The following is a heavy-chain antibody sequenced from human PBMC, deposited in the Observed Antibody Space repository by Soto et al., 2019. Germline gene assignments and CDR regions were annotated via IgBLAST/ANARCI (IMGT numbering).Heavy chain of an antibody. CDR1: GYSFSNFY. Sequence: GASVKVSCKPSGYSFSNFYVHWVRQAPGQGLEWMGIIDPSSGTTSYTKKFQERVTMTRDTSMSTVYMELSRLRSEDTAVYYCARGAVGVPNGLIAGMDVWGLGTTVTVSS. J-gene: IGHJ6*02. CDR2: IDPSSGTT. V-gene: IGHV1-46*01. D-gene: IGHD3-3*01. CDR3: ARGAVGVPNGLIAGMDV.